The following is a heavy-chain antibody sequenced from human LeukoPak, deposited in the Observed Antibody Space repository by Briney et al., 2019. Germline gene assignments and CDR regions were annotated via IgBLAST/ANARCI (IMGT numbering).Heavy chain of an antibody. V-gene: IGHV4-39*01. CDR2: IYYSGST. Sequence: PSETLSLLCTVSGGSISSSNYYWGWIRQAPGKGLEWIGSIYYSGSTYYNPSLMSRVTRSADTSKNQFSLKLSSVTAADTAVYYCARLHTSGYYYTYLFFDYWGQGSLVTVSS. CDR3: ARLHTSGYYYTYLFFDY. J-gene: IGHJ4*02. D-gene: IGHD3-22*01. CDR1: GGSISSSNYY.